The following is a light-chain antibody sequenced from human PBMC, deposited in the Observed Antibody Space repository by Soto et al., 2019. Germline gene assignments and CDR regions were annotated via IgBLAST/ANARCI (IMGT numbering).Light chain of an antibody. Sequence: EIVMSQSPVILSVSPGETVILSCRATRSLRSNLAWYQQKPGQTPRLLIYRASTRASGIPDRFSGSGSGTDFTLTISSLQAEDFAVYYCQQYNNWPLTFGQGTKVDIK. CDR1: RSLRSN. V-gene: IGKV3-15*01. CDR2: RAS. J-gene: IGKJ1*01. CDR3: QQYNNWPLT.